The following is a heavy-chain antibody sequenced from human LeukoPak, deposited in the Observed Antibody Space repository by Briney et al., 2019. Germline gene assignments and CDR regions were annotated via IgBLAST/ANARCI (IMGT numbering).Heavy chain of an antibody. CDR3: ARGLGYCTSTTCLLPFDY. V-gene: IGHV3-53*01. CDR1: GFTDSTYY. Sequence: SGGSLTLSCAASGFTDSTYYMTWVRQAPGKGVECVLVIYSGGSTYYADSVKGRFTVSRDNSKNTLYLQMNSLRAEDTAMYYCARGLGYCTSTTCLLPFDYWGQGTLVTVSS. J-gene: IGHJ4*02. CDR2: IYSGGST. D-gene: IGHD2-2*01.